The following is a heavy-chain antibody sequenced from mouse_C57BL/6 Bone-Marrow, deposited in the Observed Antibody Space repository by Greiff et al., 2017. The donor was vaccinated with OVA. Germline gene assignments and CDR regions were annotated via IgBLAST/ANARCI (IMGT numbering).Heavy chain of an antibody. Sequence: EVQGVESGGGLVQPGGSLKLSCAASGFTFSDYYMYWVRQTPEKRLEWVAYISNGGGSTYYPDTVKGRFTISRDNAKNTLYLQMSRLKSEDTAMYYCARGIYYYGSSPGYFDYWGQGTTLTVSS. J-gene: IGHJ2*01. CDR3: ARGIYYYGSSPGYFDY. CDR2: ISNGGGST. V-gene: IGHV5-12*01. D-gene: IGHD1-1*01. CDR1: GFTFSDYY.